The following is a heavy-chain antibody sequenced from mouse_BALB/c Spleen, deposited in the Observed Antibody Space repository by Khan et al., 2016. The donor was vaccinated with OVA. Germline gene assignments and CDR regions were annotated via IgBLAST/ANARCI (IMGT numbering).Heavy chain of an antibody. V-gene: IGHV3-8*02. Sequence: EVQLQESGPSLVKPSQTLSLTCSVTGDSITNGYSNWIRKFPGNELEYMGYISYSGSTYYNPSLKSRISITRDTSKNQYHLQLNSVTTEETATYYCARGNFPFTYWGQGTLVTVSA. CDR2: ISYSGST. J-gene: IGHJ3*01. CDR1: GDSITNGY. CDR3: ARGNFPFTY.